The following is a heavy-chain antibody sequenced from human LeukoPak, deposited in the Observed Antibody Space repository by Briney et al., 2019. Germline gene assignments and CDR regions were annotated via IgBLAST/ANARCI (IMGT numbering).Heavy chain of an antibody. CDR3: ARQPYSSSWFDG. CDR1: GGSISAYY. Sequence: SETLSLTCTVSGGSISAYYWSWIRQPPGKGLEWIGYIHYSGTTNYYPSLRSRVTIALDTSKNQFSLKLNSVTAADTAVYYCARQPYSSSWFDGWGQGTLVTVSS. V-gene: IGHV4-59*01. J-gene: IGHJ4*02. CDR2: IHYSGTT. D-gene: IGHD6-13*01.